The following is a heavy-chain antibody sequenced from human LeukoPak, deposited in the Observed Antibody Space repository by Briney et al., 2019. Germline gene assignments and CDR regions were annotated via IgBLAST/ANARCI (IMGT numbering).Heavy chain of an antibody. J-gene: IGHJ4*02. CDR3: ARGYYDSSAYYSADY. CDR2: INPNTGDT. V-gene: IGHV1-2*04. CDR1: GYTFTGYY. Sequence: ASVKVSCKASGYTFTGYYIHWVRQAPGQGLEWMGWINPNTGDTNYAQKFQGWVTMTRDTSISTAYMELTRLRSDDTAVYYCARGYYDSSAYYSADYWGQGTLVTVSS. D-gene: IGHD3-22*01.